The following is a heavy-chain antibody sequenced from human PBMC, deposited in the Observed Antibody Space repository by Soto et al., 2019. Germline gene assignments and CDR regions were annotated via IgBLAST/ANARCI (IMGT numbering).Heavy chain of an antibody. J-gene: IGHJ4*02. CDR3: ARGGVV. Sequence: PGGSLRRSCVASGFNFSNFDMNWFRQAPGRGLEWISLISERGITTTYADSVRSRFTVSRDNAQSSLYLQMDRLTVEDTGVYYCARGGVVWGRGVLVTVSS. D-gene: IGHD2-8*01. CDR1: GFNFSNFD. CDR2: ISERGITT. V-gene: IGHV3-48*03.